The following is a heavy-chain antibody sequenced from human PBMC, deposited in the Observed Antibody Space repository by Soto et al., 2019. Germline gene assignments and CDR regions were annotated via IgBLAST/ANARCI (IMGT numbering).Heavy chain of an antibody. V-gene: IGHV2-26*01. J-gene: IGHJ4*02. CDR3: ARIGRGWYYFDY. CDR2: IFSDDEK. Sequence: SGPTLVNPTETLTLTCTVSGFSLSNARMGVSWIRQPPGKALEWLAHIFSDDEKSYNTSLKGRLTISKDTSKSQVVLTMTNLDPVDTATYYCARIGRGWYYFDYWGQGTLVTVSS. D-gene: IGHD2-15*01. CDR1: GFSLSNARMG.